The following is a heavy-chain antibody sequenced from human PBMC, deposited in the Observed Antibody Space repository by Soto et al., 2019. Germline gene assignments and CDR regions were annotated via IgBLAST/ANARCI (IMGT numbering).Heavy chain of an antibody. CDR3: AGRIAVAGTLAY. V-gene: IGHV3-23*01. CDR1: GLTFSSYA. J-gene: IGHJ4*02. D-gene: IGHD6-19*01. CDR2: ISGSGGST. Sequence: GGSLRLSCAASGLTFSSYAMSWVRQAPGKGLEWVSAISGSGGSTFYADSVKGRLTISRDNSKNTLFLQMNSLRSEDTAVYYCAGRIAVAGTLAYWGQGTLVTVSS.